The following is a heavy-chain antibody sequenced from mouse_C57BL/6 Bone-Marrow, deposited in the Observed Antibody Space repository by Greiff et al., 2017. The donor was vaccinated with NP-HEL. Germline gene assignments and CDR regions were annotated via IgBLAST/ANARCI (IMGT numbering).Heavy chain of an antibody. CDR2: IHPNSGST. CDR3: ATIGYDGFYYAMDY. J-gene: IGHJ4*01. D-gene: IGHD2-2*01. CDR1: GYTFTSYW. V-gene: IGHV1-64*01. Sequence: QVQLKQPGAELVKPGASVKLSCKASGYTFTSYWMHWVKQRPGQGLEWIGMIHPNSGSTNYNEKFKSKATLTVDKSSSTAYMQHTSLTSEDSAVYYSATIGYDGFYYAMDYWGQGTSVTVSS.